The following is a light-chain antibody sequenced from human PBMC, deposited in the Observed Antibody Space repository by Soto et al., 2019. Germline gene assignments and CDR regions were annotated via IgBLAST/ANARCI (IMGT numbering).Light chain of an antibody. V-gene: IGLV2-11*01. CDR3: CSYAGSYTYV. CDR1: SSDVGGYNF. CDR2: DVS. Sequence: QSVLTQPRSVSGSPGQSVTISCTGTSSDVGGYNFVSWNQQHPGKAPKLMIYDVSERPSGVPDRFSGSKSGNTASLTISGLQAEDEADYYCCSYAGSYTYVFGTGTKLTVL. J-gene: IGLJ1*01.